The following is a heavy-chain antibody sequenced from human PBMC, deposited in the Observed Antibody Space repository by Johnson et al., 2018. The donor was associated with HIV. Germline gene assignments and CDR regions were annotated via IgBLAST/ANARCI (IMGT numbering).Heavy chain of an antibody. D-gene: IGHD3-22*01. CDR1: GFTFDDYG. CDR2: INWNGGST. Sequence: VQLVESGGGVVRPGGSLRLSCAASGFTFDDYGMSWVRQAPGKGLQWVSGINWNGGSTGYADSVKGRFTISRDNAKNSLYLQMNSLRAEDTALYYCARGVYYYDSSGYQSAFDIWGQGTMVTVSS. J-gene: IGHJ3*02. V-gene: IGHV3-20*04. CDR3: ARGVYYYDSSGYQSAFDI.